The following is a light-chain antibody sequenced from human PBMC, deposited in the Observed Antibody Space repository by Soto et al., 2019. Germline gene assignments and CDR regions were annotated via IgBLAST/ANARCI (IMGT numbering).Light chain of an antibody. Sequence: EIVMTQSPATLSVSPEERATLSCRASQSVSSSVAWYQHRPGQTPRPLMHGASTRAIGISARFSGSGAGTEFTLTFSSLQSEDFAVYYCQQYSEWPWTFGQGTKVDIK. J-gene: IGKJ1*01. V-gene: IGKV3-15*01. CDR3: QQYSEWPWT. CDR2: GAS. CDR1: QSVSSS.